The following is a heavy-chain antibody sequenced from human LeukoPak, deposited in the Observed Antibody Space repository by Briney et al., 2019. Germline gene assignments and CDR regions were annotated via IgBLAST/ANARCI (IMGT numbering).Heavy chain of an antibody. D-gene: IGHD2-15*01. CDR3: ARGLPGYYYYYMDV. Sequence: GGSLRLSCAASGFTFSSYAMHWVRQAPGKGLEWVAVMSYDGSNKYYADSVKGRFTISRDNSKNTLYLQMNSLRAEDTAVYYCARGLPGYYYYYMDVWGKGTTVTVSS. V-gene: IGHV3-30-3*01. CDR1: GFTFSSYA. CDR2: MSYDGSNK. J-gene: IGHJ6*03.